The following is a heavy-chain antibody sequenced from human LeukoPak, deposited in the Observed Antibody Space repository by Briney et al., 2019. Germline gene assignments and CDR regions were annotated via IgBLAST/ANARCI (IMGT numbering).Heavy chain of an antibody. D-gene: IGHD3-3*01. J-gene: IGHJ6*03. V-gene: IGHV4-4*02. Sequence: SETLSLTCAVSGDSISSRYWWTWVRQPPGKGLEWIGQIHNVGFTNYNPSLKSRVTISLDKSKNHFSLNLNSVTAADTALYYCARVAVFGVVSSDYYYYYMDVWGKGTTVTVSS. CDR1: GDSISSRYW. CDR2: IHNVGFT. CDR3: ARVAVFGVVSSDYYYYYMDV.